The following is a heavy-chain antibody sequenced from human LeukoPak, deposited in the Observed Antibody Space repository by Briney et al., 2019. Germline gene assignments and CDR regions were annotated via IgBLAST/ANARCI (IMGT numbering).Heavy chain of an antibody. CDR2: IYSGDRT. Sequence: PGGSLRLSCAASGFTVSSNYMSWVRQAPGKGLEWVSVIYSGDRTYYADSVKGRLTISRDNSKNTLYLQMNSLRAEDTAVYYCARVGGIGSHDAFDIWGQGTMVTVSS. D-gene: IGHD3-10*01. J-gene: IGHJ3*02. CDR1: GFTVSSNY. CDR3: ARVGGIGSHDAFDI. V-gene: IGHV3-53*01.